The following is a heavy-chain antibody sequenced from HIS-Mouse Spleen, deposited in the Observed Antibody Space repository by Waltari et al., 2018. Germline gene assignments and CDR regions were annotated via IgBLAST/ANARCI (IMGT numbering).Heavy chain of an antibody. Sequence: EVQLVESGGGLVKPGGSLRLSCAASGFPLSSDRMTWVRQAPGKGLEWVSSISSSSSYIYYADSVKGRFTISRDNAKNSLYLQMNSLRAEDTAVYYCASLYYDILTGYYRDYWGQGTLVTVSS. J-gene: IGHJ4*02. D-gene: IGHD3-9*01. V-gene: IGHV3-21*01. CDR2: ISSSSSYI. CDR3: ASLYYDILTGYYRDY. CDR1: GFPLSSDR.